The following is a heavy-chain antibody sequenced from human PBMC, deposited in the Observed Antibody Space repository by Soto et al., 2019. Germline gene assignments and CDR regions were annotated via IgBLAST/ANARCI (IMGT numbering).Heavy chain of an antibody. CDR2: ISGSVGST. J-gene: IGHJ4*02. CDR1: GFTFSSYA. Sequence: GGSLRLSCAASGFTFSSYAMSWVRQAPGKGLEWVSAISGSVGSTYYAYSVKGRFTISRDNSKNTLYLQMNSLRAEDTAVYYCAKDGPAAGDFDYWGQGTLVTVSS. D-gene: IGHD6-13*01. V-gene: IGHV3-23*01. CDR3: AKDGPAAGDFDY.